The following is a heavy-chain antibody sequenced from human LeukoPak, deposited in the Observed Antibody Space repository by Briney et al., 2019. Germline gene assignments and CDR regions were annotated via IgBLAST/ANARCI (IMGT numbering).Heavy chain of an antibody. J-gene: IGHJ3*02. CDR2: IYGGGST. CDR1: GFTVSSNY. V-gene: IGHV3-66*02. CDR3: ARERYYYDSSGYYFRAFDI. D-gene: IGHD3-22*01. Sequence: QPGGSLRLSCAASGFTVSSNYMSWVRQAPGKGLEWVSVIYGGGSTYYADSVKGRFTISRDNSKNTLYLQMNSLRAEDTAVYYCARERYYYDSSGYYFRAFDIWGQGTMVTVSS.